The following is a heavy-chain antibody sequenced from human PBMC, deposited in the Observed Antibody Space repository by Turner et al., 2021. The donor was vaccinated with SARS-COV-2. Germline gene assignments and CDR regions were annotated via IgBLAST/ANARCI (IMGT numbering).Heavy chain of an antibody. J-gene: IGHJ6*02. V-gene: IGHV3-53*04. D-gene: IGHD5-18*01. CDR1: GFTVSSNY. Sequence: EVQLVVSGGGLVQPGGSLRLSCSASGFTVSSNYMNWFRQAPGKGLEWVSLIYSGGSTYYADSVKGRFTISRHNSKNTLYLQMNSLRAEDTAVYYCARDLVYRGMDVWGQGTTVTVSS. CDR3: ARDLVYRGMDV. CDR2: IYSGGST.